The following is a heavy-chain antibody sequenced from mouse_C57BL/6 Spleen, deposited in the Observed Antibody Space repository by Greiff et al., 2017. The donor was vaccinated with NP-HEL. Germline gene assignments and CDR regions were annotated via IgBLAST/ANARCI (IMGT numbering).Heavy chain of an antibody. D-gene: IGHD2-2*01. J-gene: IGHJ2*01. CDR2: IWSGGST. V-gene: IGHV2-2*01. CDR1: GFSLTSYG. Sequence: VKLVESGPGLVQPSQSLSITCTVSGFSLTSYGVHWVRQSPGKGLEWLGVIWSGGSTDYNAAFISRLSISKDNSKSQVFFKMNSLQADDTAIYYCARYGYDDGYYFDYWGQGTTLTVSS. CDR3: ARYGYDDGYYFDY.